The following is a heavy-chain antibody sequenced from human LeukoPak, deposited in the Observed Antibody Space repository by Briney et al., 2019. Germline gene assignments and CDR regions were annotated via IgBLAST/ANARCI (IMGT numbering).Heavy chain of an antibody. V-gene: IGHV4-31*03. Sequence: SRTLSLTCTVSGGSISSGGFSWSWIRQHPGKGLEWIGYIYYSGSTYYNPSLKSRVTISVDTSKNQFSLKLSSVTAADTAVYYCARSVTGRSGYYYYGMDVWGQGTTVTVSS. J-gene: IGHJ6*02. CDR2: IYYSGST. D-gene: IGHD2-15*01. CDR1: GGSISSGGFS. CDR3: ARSVTGRSGYYYYGMDV.